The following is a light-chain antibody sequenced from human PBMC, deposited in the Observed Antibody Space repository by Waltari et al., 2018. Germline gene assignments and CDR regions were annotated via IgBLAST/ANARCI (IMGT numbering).Light chain of an antibody. V-gene: IGLV2-14*01. Sequence: QSALTQPASVSGSPGQSITISCTGTSSDVGAYNYVSWYQQHPGKAPKVMSYEVSNRPSGVSNRFSGSKSANTASLTISGLQAEDEAEYYCSSYTTSSTLGVFGGGTKLTVL. J-gene: IGLJ3*02. CDR2: EVS. CDR1: SSDVGAYNY. CDR3: SSYTTSSTLGV.